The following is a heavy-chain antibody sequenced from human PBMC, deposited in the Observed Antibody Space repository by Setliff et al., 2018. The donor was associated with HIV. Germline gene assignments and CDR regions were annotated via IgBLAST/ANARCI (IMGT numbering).Heavy chain of an antibody. CDR2: IWYDGFDK. V-gene: IGHV3-33*01. CDR3: ARDRVETLWFGDLNYMDV. Sequence: GESLKISCAASGFMFGTYGMHWVRQAPGKGLEWVAVIWYDGFDKYYADSVKGRFTISRDNSKNTLFLQMNSLRAEDTAVYYCARDRVETLWFGDLNYMDVWGKGTTVTVSS. J-gene: IGHJ6*03. D-gene: IGHD3-10*01. CDR1: GFMFGTYG.